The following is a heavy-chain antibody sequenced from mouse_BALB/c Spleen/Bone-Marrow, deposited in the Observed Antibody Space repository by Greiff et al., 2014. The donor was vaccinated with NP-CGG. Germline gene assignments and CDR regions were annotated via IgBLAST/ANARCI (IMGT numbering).Heavy chain of an antibody. CDR3: TRSGTLGAMDY. J-gene: IGHJ4*01. D-gene: IGHD3-3*01. Sequence: DVHLVESGGGLVQPGGSRKLSCAASGFTFSSFGMHWVRQAPEKGLEWVAYISSGSGTIYYADTMKGRFTISRDNPKNTLFLQMTNLRSEDTAMYYCTRSGTLGAMDYWGQGTSVTVSS. CDR1: GFTFSSFG. V-gene: IGHV5-17*02. CDR2: ISSGSGTI.